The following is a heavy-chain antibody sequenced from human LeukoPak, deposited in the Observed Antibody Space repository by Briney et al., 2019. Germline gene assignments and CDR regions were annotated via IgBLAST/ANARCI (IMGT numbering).Heavy chain of an antibody. J-gene: IGHJ5*02. CDR1: GYTFTSSV. CDR3: ARALGYQLLSWWFDP. V-gene: IGHV1-18*01. Sequence: ASVKVSCKASGYTFTSSVISWVRQAPGQGLEWMGWISPYNDNTNYAQKLQGRVTMTTDTSTSTAYVELRSLRSDDTAVYYCARALGYQLLSWWFDPWGQGTLVTVSS. D-gene: IGHD2-2*01. CDR2: ISPYNDNT.